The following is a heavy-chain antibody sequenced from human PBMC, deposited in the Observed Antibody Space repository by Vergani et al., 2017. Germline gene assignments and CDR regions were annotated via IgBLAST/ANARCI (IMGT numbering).Heavy chain of an antibody. CDR1: SYSISSDYY. V-gene: IGHV4-38-2*01. J-gene: IGHJ1*01. D-gene: IGHD6-19*01. CDR3: TRHGRSGWAGYFQH. CDR2: IYYTGTT. Sequence: QVQLQESGPGLVKTSETVSLTCAVSSYSISSDYYWGWIRQPPGKGLEWIGTIYYTGTTYYNEAHKSRLTISVDTSKNQFSLNLTSVTAADTAVYYCTRHGRSGWAGYFQHWGQGTLVTASS.